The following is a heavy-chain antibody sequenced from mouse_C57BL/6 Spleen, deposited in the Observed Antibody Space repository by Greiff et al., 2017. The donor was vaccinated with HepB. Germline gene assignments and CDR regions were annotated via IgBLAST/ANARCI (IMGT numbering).Heavy chain of an antibody. CDR1: GYTFTSYW. CDR2: IYPGSGST. CDR3: ARLSPYGYDDYFDY. J-gene: IGHJ2*01. Sequence: QVQLKESGAELVKPGASVKMSCKASGYTFTSYWITWVKQRPGQGLEWIGDIYPGSGSTNYNEKFKSKATLTVDTSSSTAYMQLSSLTSEDSAVYYCARLSPYGYDDYFDYWGQGTTLTVSS. V-gene: IGHV1-55*01. D-gene: IGHD2-2*01.